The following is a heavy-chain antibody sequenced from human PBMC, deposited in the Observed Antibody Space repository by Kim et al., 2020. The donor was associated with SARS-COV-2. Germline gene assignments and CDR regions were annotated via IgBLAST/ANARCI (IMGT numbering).Heavy chain of an antibody. CDR2: ISKDGRNE. V-gene: IGHV3-30*18. D-gene: IGHD3-16*01. CDR3: AKGVWTSGPACAYDCYLDY. J-gene: IGHJ4*02. Sequence: GGSLRLSCAASVFTFSTYAMHWVRQLPGKGLEWVAVISKDGRNEYYADSVKGRFTISRDNSKNTLFLQMNSLRPEETAVYYCAKGVWTSGPACAYDCYLDYWGQGTLVTVSS. CDR1: VFTFSTYA.